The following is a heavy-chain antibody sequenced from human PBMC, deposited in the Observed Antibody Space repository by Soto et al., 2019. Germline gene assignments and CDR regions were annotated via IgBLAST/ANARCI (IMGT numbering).Heavy chain of an antibody. J-gene: IGHJ4*02. CDR1: GDSVSSKSAT. V-gene: IGHV6-1*01. D-gene: IGHD3-10*01. CDR3: ARALAGSYDY. Sequence: SQTLSLTCAISGDSVSSKSATWNWIRQAPSRGLEWLGRTYYRSKWSSDYAVSLRGRITVSPESSKNQFSLRLTSLTPEDTAVYYCARALAGSYDYWGQGTLVTAPQ. CDR2: TYYRSKWSS.